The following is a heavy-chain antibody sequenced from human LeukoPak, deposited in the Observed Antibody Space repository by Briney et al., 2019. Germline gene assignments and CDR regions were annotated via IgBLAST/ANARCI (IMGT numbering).Heavy chain of an antibody. CDR3: ARITMVRGGKDY. CDR2: IYYSGST. V-gene: IGHV4-39*01. D-gene: IGHD3-10*01. CDR1: GGSISSSSYY. J-gene: IGHJ4*02. Sequence: SETLSLTCTVSGGSISSSSYYWGWIRQPPGKGLEWIGSIYYSGSTYYNPSLKSRVTISVDTSKNQFSLKLSSVTAADTAVYYCARITMVRGGKDYWGQGTLVTVSS.